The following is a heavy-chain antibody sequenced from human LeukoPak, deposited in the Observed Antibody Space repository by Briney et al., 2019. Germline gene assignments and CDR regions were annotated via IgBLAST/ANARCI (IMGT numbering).Heavy chain of an antibody. D-gene: IGHD3-22*01. CDR3: ARDDSSGFYCDI. V-gene: IGHV4-59*01. CDR2: IYSGGTT. J-gene: IGHJ4*02. Sequence: KTSETLSLTCIVSGGSISGYSWSWIRQPPGKGLEWIGYIYSGGTTDYNPSLKSRVTISLDTSQNQFSLKLSPVTAADTAVYYCARDDSSGFYCDIWGQGTLVTVSP. CDR1: GGSISGYS.